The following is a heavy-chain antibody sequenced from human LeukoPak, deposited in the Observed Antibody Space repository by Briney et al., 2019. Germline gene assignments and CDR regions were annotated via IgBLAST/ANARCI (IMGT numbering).Heavy chain of an antibody. Sequence: GGSLRLSCAASEFTFRTYTMDWVRQAPGKRLEWVSSISSDSRYIYYADSVKGRFTISRDNAQNSLYLQMNSLRAEDTAVHYCAELGITMIGGVWGKGTTVTISS. CDR1: EFTFRTYT. J-gene: IGHJ6*04. CDR3: AELGITMIGGV. V-gene: IGHV3-21*01. CDR2: ISSDSRYI. D-gene: IGHD3-10*02.